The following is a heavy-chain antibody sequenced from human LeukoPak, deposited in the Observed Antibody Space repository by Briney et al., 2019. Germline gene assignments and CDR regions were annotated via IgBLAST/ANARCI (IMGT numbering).Heavy chain of an antibody. Sequence: EASVKVSCKASGYTFTSYYMHWVRQAPGQELEWMGIINPSGGSTSYAQKFQGRLTISRDTSATTAYMDLSSLRSEDTAVFYCARRLGRSFDYWGQGTLVTVSS. CDR3: ARRLGRSFDY. CDR2: INPSGGST. V-gene: IGHV1-46*01. J-gene: IGHJ4*02. D-gene: IGHD2-21*01. CDR1: GYTFTSYY.